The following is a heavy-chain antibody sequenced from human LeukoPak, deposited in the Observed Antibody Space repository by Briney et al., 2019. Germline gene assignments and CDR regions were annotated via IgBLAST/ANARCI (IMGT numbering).Heavy chain of an antibody. CDR3: ARPRAAERVPPPYYSYTGRDV. CDR2: IIPILGIA. V-gene: IGHV1-69*04. Sequence: SVKVSCKASGGTFSSYAISWVRQAPGQGLEWMGRIIPILGIANYAQEFQGRVTITADKSTSTAYMELSSLRSEDTAVYYCARPRAAERVPPPYYSYTGRDVGAQGPTAPVSS. D-gene: IGHD6-13*01. J-gene: IGHJ6*02. CDR1: GGTFSSYA.